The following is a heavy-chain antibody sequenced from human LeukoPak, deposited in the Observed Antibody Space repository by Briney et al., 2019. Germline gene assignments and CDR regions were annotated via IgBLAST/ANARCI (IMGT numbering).Heavy chain of an antibody. V-gene: IGHV3-11*01. D-gene: IGHD3-10*01. CDR3: ARDMYYDSGTPMQYGMDV. CDR2: TSGSGSST. J-gene: IGHJ6*02. Sequence: PGGSLRLSCAASGFTFSDYYMSWIRQAPGKGLEWVSFTSGSGSSTYYADSVKGRFTLSRDNAKKSLYLQMSSLRAEDSAVYYCARDMYYDSGTPMQYGMDVWGQGTTVTVSS. CDR1: GFTFSDYY.